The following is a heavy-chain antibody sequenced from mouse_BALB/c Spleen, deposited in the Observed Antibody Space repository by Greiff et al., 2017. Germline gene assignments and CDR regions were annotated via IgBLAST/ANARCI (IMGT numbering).Heavy chain of an antibody. D-gene: IGHD2-1*01. Sequence: EVQLVESGGGLVQPGGSRKLSCAASGFTFSSYAMSWVRQTPEKRLEWVASISSGGSTYYPDSVKGRFTISRDNARNILYLQMTSLRSEDTAMYYCARGNYFFDYWGQGTTLTVSS. J-gene: IGHJ2*01. CDR1: GFTFSSYA. V-gene: IGHV5-6-5*01. CDR3: ARGNYFFDY. CDR2: ISSGGST.